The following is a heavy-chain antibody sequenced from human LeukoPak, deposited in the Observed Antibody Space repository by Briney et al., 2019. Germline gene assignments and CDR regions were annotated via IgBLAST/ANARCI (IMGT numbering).Heavy chain of an antibody. J-gene: IGHJ6*02. CDR3: ARLGIVVPSGTPKMGYGMDV. D-gene: IGHD2-21*01. Sequence: ASVKVSCKASGYTFTSYDINWVRQATGQGLEWMGWMNPNSGNTGYAQKFQGRVTMTRNTSISTAYMELSSLRSEDTAVYYCARLGIVVPSGTPKMGYGMDVWGQGTTVTVSS. CDR1: GYTFTSYD. CDR2: MNPNSGNT. V-gene: IGHV1-8*01.